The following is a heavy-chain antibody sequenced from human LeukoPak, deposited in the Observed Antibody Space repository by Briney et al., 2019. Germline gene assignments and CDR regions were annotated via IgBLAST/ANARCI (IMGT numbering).Heavy chain of an antibody. V-gene: IGHV3-30*18. CDR3: AKDGVATIMGGYFDY. CDR2: ISYDGSNK. Sequence: GGSLRLSCAASGFTFSSYGMHWVRQAPGKGLEWVAVISYDGSNKYYADSVKGRFTISRDNSKNTLYLQMNSLRAEDTAVYYYAKDGVATIMGGYFDYWGQGTLVTVSS. D-gene: IGHD5-12*01. CDR1: GFTFSSYG. J-gene: IGHJ4*02.